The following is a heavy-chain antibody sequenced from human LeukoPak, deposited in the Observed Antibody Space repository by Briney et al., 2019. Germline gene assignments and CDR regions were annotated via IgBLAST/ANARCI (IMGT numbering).Heavy chain of an antibody. D-gene: IGHD3-22*01. CDR1: GFTFSSCW. V-gene: IGHV3-7*05. CDR2: IKQDGSET. CDR3: AKKTYYYDTSNLGWFDP. J-gene: IGHJ5*02. Sequence: GGSLRLSCAASGFTFSSCWMSWVRQAPGKGLEWVGNIKQDGSETYYVDSVKGRFTISRDNAKNSLYLQMNSLRAEDTAWYYCAKKTYYYDTSNLGWFDPWGQGTLVTVSS.